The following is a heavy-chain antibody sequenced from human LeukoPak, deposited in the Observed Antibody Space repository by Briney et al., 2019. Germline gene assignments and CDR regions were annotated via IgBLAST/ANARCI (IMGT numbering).Heavy chain of an antibody. D-gene: IGHD3-22*01. Sequence: ASVKVSCKASGYTFTSYGISWVRQAPGQGLEWMGWISAYNGNTNYAQKLQGIVTMTTDTSTSTAYMELRSLRSDDTAVYYCARDSYDSSGYYPLPFDYWGQGTLVTVSS. CDR3: ARDSYDSSGYYPLPFDY. CDR1: GYTFTSYG. J-gene: IGHJ4*02. V-gene: IGHV1-18*01. CDR2: ISAYNGNT.